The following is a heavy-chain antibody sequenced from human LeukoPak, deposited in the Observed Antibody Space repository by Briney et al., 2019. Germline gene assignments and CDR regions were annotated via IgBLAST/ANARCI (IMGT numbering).Heavy chain of an antibody. D-gene: IGHD5-24*01. CDR2: IYPSDSET. V-gene: IGHV5-51*01. CDR1: GYSFTSYW. Sequence: GESLKISCKGSGYSFTSYWIGWVRQMAGKGLEWMGIIYPSDSETRYSPSFQGQVTISADKSISTAYLQWSSLKASDTAMYYCARLQGDAYSQFGSWGQGTLVTVSS. CDR3: ARLQGDAYSQFGS. J-gene: IGHJ4*02.